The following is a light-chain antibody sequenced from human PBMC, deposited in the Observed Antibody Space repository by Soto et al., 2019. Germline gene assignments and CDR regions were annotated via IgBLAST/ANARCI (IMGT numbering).Light chain of an antibody. V-gene: IGKV3-20*01. Sequence: VVLTQSPATLSLSPGEGATLSCRASQSVSSSYLAWYQQKPGQAPRLLIYGASSRATGIPDRFSGSGSGTDFTLTISRLEPEDFAVYYCQQYGSSPRTFGQGTKVDIK. J-gene: IGKJ1*01. CDR2: GAS. CDR3: QQYGSSPRT. CDR1: QSVSSSY.